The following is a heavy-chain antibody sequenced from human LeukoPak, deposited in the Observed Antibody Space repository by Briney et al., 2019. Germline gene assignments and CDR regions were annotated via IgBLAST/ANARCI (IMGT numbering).Heavy chain of an antibody. V-gene: IGHV1-46*01. Sequence: GASVKVSCKASGYTFTSYYMHWVRQAPGQGLEWMGIINPSGGSTSYAQKFQGRVTMTRDMSTSTAYMELRSLRSDDTAVYYCARFGQWDAFDIWGQGTMVTVSS. D-gene: IGHD6-19*01. CDR2: INPSGGST. CDR1: GYTFTSYY. CDR3: ARFGQWDAFDI. J-gene: IGHJ3*02.